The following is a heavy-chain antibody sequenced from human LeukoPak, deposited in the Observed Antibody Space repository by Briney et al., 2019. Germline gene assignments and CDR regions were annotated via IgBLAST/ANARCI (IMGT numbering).Heavy chain of an antibody. V-gene: IGHV1-8*01. J-gene: IGHJ6*02. CDR1: GYTFTSYD. Sequence: GASVKVSCKASGYTFTSYDINWVRQATGQGLEWMGWMNPNSGNTGYAQKFQGRVTMTRNTSISTAYMELSSLRSEDTAVYYCARGLRQGGSEGLRFLEWLSHGYYYGMDVWGQGTTVTVSS. CDR3: ARGLRQGGSEGLRFLEWLSHGYYYGMDV. CDR2: MNPNSGNT. D-gene: IGHD3-3*01.